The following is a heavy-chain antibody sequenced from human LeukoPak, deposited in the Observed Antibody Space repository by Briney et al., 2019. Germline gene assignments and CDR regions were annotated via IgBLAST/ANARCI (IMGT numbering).Heavy chain of an antibody. Sequence: PSETLSLTCTVSGGSISSGSYYWGWIRQSPGKGLEWIGSIYYSGSTYYNPSLKSRVTISVDTSKNQFSLKLSSVTAADTAVYYCARPTYSSGWYTTFDYWGQGTLVTVSS. V-gene: IGHV4-39*01. CDR1: GGSISSGSYY. CDR3: ARPTYSSGWYTTFDY. J-gene: IGHJ4*02. CDR2: IYYSGST. D-gene: IGHD6-19*01.